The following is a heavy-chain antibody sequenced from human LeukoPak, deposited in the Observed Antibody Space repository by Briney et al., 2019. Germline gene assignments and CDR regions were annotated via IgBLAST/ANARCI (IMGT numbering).Heavy chain of an antibody. V-gene: IGHV1-69*01. J-gene: IGHJ4*02. D-gene: IGHD1-26*01. Sequence: GSSVKVSCKASGGTFSSYAISWVRQAPGQGLEWMGGIIPIFGTANYAQKFQGRVTITADESTSTAYMELSSLRSEDTAVYYCARDTQSYNGSYYFFRWGQGTLVTVSS. CDR3: ARDTQSYNGSYYFFR. CDR2: IIPIFGTA. CDR1: GGTFSSYA.